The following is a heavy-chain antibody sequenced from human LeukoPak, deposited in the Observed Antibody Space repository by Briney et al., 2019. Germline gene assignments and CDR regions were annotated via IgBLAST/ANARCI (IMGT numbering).Heavy chain of an antibody. CDR3: ARVLSPLVAGIPLDY. J-gene: IGHJ4*02. CDR1: GFTFSSYS. V-gene: IGHV3-21*01. D-gene: IGHD6-19*01. CDR2: ISSSSSYI. Sequence: PGGSLRLSCAASGFTFSSYSMNWVRQAPGKGLGWVSSISSSSSYIYYADSVKGRFTISRDNAKNSLYLQMNSLRAEDTAVYYCARVLSPLVAGIPLDYWGQGTLVTVSS.